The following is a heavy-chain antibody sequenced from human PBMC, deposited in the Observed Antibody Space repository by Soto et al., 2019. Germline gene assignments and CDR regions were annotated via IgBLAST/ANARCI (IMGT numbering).Heavy chain of an antibody. CDR3: ASNSYGYTFYDY. D-gene: IGHD5-18*01. J-gene: IGHJ4*02. Sequence: ASETLSLTCSVSGGSISGYYWSWIRQTPEKGLEWIGYIYYSGRTNYNPSLKSRSNKLIEMSKNQFSLKLNSVSAADKAVYYCASNSYGYTFYDYWGQGTLVTVSS. CDR1: GGSISGYY. CDR2: IYYSGRT. V-gene: IGHV4-59*08.